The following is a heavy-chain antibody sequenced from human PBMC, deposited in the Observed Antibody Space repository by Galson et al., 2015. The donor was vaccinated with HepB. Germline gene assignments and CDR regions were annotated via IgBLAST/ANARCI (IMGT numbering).Heavy chain of an antibody. D-gene: IGHD3-22*01. J-gene: IGHJ4*02. Sequence: SVKVSCRASGYTFTSYGISWVRQAPGQGLEWMGWISAYNGNTNYAQKPQGRVTMTTDTSTSTAYMELRSLRSDDTAVYYCARDLYYDSSGYPDYWGQGTLVTVSS. V-gene: IGHV1-18*01. CDR1: GYTFTSYG. CDR2: ISAYNGNT. CDR3: ARDLYYDSSGYPDY.